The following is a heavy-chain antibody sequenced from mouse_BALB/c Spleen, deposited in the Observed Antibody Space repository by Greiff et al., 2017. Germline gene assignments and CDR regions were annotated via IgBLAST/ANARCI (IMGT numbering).Heavy chain of an antibody. D-gene: IGHD1-1*01. CDR1: GYSFTGYY. CDR2: ISCYNGAT. Sequence: LVKTGASVKISCKASGYSFTGYYMHWVKQSHGKSLEWIGYISCYNGATSYNQKFKGKATFTVDTSSSTAYMQFNSLTSEDSAVYYCAREEDYYGSSPLDFDYWGQGTTLTVSS. V-gene: IGHV1S34*01. CDR3: AREEDYYGSSPLDFDY. J-gene: IGHJ2*01.